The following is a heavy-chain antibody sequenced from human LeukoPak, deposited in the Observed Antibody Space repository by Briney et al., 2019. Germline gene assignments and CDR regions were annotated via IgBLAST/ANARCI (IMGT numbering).Heavy chain of an antibody. CDR3: ARDYYGSGSYLFDY. V-gene: IGHV1-8*01. CDR2: NSHSGNT. J-gene: IGHJ4*02. D-gene: IGHD3-10*01. Sequence: ASVKVSYKASGYTFTSYDINWVRQATGQGLEWMGYNSHSGNTGFGQKFQGRLTMTRNTSISTAYLELSNLRSEDTAVYYCARDYYGSGSYLFDYWGQGTLVTVSS. CDR1: GYTFTSYD.